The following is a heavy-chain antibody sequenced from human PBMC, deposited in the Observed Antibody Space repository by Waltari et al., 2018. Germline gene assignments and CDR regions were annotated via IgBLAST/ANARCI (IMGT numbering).Heavy chain of an antibody. CDR3: AHSPWAAGEVYGDPFDY. CDR2: IYWDDDK. V-gene: IGHV2-5*02. Sequence: QITLKESGPTLVKPTQTLTLTCTFSGFSLSTSGVGVGWIRQPPGKALEWLALIYWDDDKRYSPSLKRRLTITKDTSKNQVVLTMTNMDPVDTATYYCAHSPWAAGEVYGDPFDYWGQGTLVTVSS. CDR1: GFSLSTSGVG. J-gene: IGHJ4*02. D-gene: IGHD4-17*01.